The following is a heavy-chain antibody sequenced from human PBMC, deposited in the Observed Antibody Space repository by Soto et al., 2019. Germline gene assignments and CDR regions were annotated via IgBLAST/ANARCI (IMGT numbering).Heavy chain of an antibody. CDR2: MKKDGSEK. CDR3: AKLGSGYYTGLYFDY. V-gene: IGHV3-7*03. CDR1: GFSFGDYW. D-gene: IGHD3-3*01. J-gene: IGHJ4*02. Sequence: GGSLRLSCAASGFSFGDYWMSWVRQAPGKGLEWVAHMKKDGSEKYYVDSVKGRFSVSRDNSKNSLYLQMDSLRAEDTAVYYCAKLGSGYYTGLYFDYWGQGTLVTVSS.